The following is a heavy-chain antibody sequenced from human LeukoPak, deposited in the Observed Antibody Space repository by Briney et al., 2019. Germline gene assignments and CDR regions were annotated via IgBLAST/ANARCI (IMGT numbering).Heavy chain of an antibody. CDR2: IGGAGTT. CDR3: TKREWEYGGAFDI. CDR1: GFTVRSYA. V-gene: IGHV3-23*01. J-gene: IGHJ3*02. Sequence: PGGTLSLSCAASGFTVRSYAMGGVRQAPGKGPEWVVGIGGAGTTYYADSVTGRFTLSRYSPRNTLYLQMNSLRAEDTAIYYCTKREWEYGGAFDIWGQGTVVTVSS. D-gene: IGHD1-26*01.